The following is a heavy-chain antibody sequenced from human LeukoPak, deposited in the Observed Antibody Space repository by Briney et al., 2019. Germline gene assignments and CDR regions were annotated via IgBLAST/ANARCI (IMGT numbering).Heavy chain of an antibody. J-gene: IGHJ4*02. Sequence: PSESLSLTCTVSGGSITLSDYYWGWIRLPPGKGLEWIGTISHSGTTYYNPSLQSRVSISVDKSKNQFSLNVKSVTAADTAVYYCATREHHLQRTPGDYRGPGTLVTVSS. D-gene: IGHD1-26*01. CDR1: GGSITLSDYY. CDR3: ATREHHLQRTPGDY. V-gene: IGHV4-39*01. CDR2: ISHSGTT.